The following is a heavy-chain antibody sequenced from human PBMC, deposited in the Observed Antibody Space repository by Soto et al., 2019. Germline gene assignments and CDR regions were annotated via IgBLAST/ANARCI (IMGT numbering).Heavy chain of an antibody. CDR1: GYTFTSYG. CDR2: ISAYNGNT. D-gene: IGHD3-10*01. V-gene: IGHV1-18*01. CDR3: ARDLVSLWFGELRDDAFDI. Sequence: ASVKVSCKASGYTFTSYGISWVRQAPGQGLEWMGWISAYNGNTNYAQKLQGRVTMTTDTSTSTAYMELRSLRSDDTAVYYCARDLVSLWFGELRDDAFDIWGQGTMVTVS. J-gene: IGHJ3*02.